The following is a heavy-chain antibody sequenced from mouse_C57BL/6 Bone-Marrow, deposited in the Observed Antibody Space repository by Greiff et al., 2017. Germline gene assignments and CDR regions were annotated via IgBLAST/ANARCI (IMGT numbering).Heavy chain of an antibody. D-gene: IGHD2-14*01. V-gene: IGHV1-76*01. Sequence: VKLVESGAELVRPGASVKLSCKASGYTFTDYYINWVKQRPGQGLEWIARIYPGSGNTYYNEKFKGKATLTAEKSSSTAYMQLSSLTSEDSAVYFCARWGYRGYYAMDYWGQGTSVTVSS. CDR3: ARWGYRGYYAMDY. J-gene: IGHJ4*01. CDR2: IYPGSGNT. CDR1: GYTFTDYY.